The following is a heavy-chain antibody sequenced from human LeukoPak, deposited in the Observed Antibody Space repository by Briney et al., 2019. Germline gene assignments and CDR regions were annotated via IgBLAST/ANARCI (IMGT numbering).Heavy chain of an antibody. CDR3: ARRTYCGGDCFSAFDI. V-gene: IGHV1-69*02. CDR2: IIPILGIA. J-gene: IGHJ3*02. Sequence: GSSVKVSCKASGGTFSSCIISWVRWAPGQGLEWMGRIIPILGIANYAQKFQGRVTITADKSTSAAYVELSSLRSEDTAVYYCARRTYCGGDCFSAFDIWGQGTMVTVSS. D-gene: IGHD2-21*02. CDR1: GGTFSSCI.